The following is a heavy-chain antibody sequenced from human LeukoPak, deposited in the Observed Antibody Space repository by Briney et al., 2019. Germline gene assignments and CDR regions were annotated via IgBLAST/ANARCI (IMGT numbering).Heavy chain of an antibody. D-gene: IGHD6-19*01. V-gene: IGHV1-69*13. CDR1: GGTFSSYA. CDR3: ARAGSGWHRLTPFDY. Sequence: ASVKLSCKASGGTFSSYAISWVRQAPGQGLEWMGGIIPIFGTANYAQKFQGRVTITADESTSTAYMELSSLRSEDTAVYYCARAGSGWHRLTPFDYWGQGTLVTVSS. J-gene: IGHJ4*02. CDR2: IIPIFGTA.